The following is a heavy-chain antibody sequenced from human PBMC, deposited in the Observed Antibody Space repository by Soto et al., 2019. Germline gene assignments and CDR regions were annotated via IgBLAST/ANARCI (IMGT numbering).Heavy chain of an antibody. Sequence: EVQLLDSGGGLVQPGGSLRLSCAASGFTFSTYAMSWVRQAPGKGLEWVSTISGSGDSTYYADSVKGRFTISRDNSKDTLYLQINSLRAEDTAVNYCAKGGELYCSRTSCLYYFDYLGRGTLVTVSS. V-gene: IGHV3-23*01. CDR1: GFTFSTYA. J-gene: IGHJ4*02. CDR3: AKGGELYCSRTSCLYYFDY. CDR2: ISGSGDST. D-gene: IGHD2-2*01.